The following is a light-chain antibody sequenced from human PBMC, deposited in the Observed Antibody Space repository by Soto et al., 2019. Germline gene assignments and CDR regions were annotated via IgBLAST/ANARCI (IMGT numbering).Light chain of an antibody. CDR3: QQYGSSGT. CDR1: QSVSSSY. CDR2: GAS. Sequence: EIVLTQSPGTLSLSPGERATLSCRASQSVSSSYLAWYQQKPGQAPRLLIYGASIRATGIPDRFSGSGSGTDFTLTISRLEPEDFAVYYCQQYGSSGTFGQGTKLEIK. J-gene: IGKJ2*01. V-gene: IGKV3-20*01.